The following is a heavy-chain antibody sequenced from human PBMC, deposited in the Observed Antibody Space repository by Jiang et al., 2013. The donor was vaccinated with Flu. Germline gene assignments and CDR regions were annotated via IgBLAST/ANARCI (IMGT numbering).Heavy chain of an antibody. CDR1: GYSSTSYY. CDR2: MYSSGTT. CDR3: AITYYFDSSDYFSNDAFNV. Sequence: PGLVKSSETLSLTCTVSGYSSTSYYWTWIRQTAGKGLEWIGRMYSSGTTNYSPSLQSRVTMSVDTSKNQFSLKLRSATAADTAMYYCAITYYFDSSDYFSNDAFNVWGRGAMVTVSS. D-gene: IGHD3-22*01. J-gene: IGHJ3*01. V-gene: IGHV4-4*07.